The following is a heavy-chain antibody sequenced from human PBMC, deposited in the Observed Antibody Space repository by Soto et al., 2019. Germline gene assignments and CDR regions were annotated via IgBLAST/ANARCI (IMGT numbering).Heavy chain of an antibody. Sequence: GGSLRLSCAASGFTFSSYGMHWVRQAPGKGLEWVAVIWYDGSNKYYADSVKGRFTISRDNSKNRLYLQMNSLRAEDTAVYYCARDGGLRFLEWLSPPPTRGRWGNWFDPWGQGTLVTVSS. CDR3: ARDGGLRFLEWLSPPPTRGRWGNWFDP. CDR1: GFTFSSYG. V-gene: IGHV3-33*01. CDR2: IWYDGSNK. J-gene: IGHJ5*02. D-gene: IGHD3-3*01.